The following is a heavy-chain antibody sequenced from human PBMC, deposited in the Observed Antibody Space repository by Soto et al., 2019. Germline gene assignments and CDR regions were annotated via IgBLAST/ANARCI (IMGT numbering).Heavy chain of an antibody. J-gene: IGHJ4*02. V-gene: IGHV1-18*01. D-gene: IGHD2-2*01. CDR1: GYTFTSYG. Sequence: ASVKVSCKASGYTFTSYGISWVRQAPGQGLEWMGWISAYNGNTNYAQKLQGRVTMTTDTSTSTAYMELRSLRSDDTAVYYCAVMFHCSSTSCYPYYFDYWGQGTLVTVSS. CDR3: AVMFHCSSTSCYPYYFDY. CDR2: ISAYNGNT.